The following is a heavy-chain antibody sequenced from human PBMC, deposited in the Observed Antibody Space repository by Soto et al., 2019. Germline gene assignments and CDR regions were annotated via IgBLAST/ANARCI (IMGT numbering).Heavy chain of an antibody. CDR2: ISYDGSNK. J-gene: IGHJ6*02. V-gene: IGHV3-30-3*01. CDR1: GFTFSSYA. Sequence: GGSLRLSCAASGFTFSSYAMHWVRQAPGKGLEWVAVISYDGSNKYYADSVKGRFTISRDNSKNTLYLQMNSLRAEDTAVYYCARDGRPGNWNYYYYYYGMDVWGQGTTVTVSS. D-gene: IGHD1-7*01. CDR3: ARDGRPGNWNYYYYYYGMDV.